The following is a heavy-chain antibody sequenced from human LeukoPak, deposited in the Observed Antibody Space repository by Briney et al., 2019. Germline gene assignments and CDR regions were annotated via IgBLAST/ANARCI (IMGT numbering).Heavy chain of an antibody. CDR1: GYTFIGYY. J-gene: IGHJ5*02. D-gene: IGHD4-17*01. CDR2: INPSTGGT. V-gene: IGHV1-2*06. CDR3: ARGQPYGEYNYFDP. Sequence: ASVKVSCKASGYTFIGYYMHWVRQAPGQGLEWMGRINPSTGGTNSAQKFQGRVTMTRDTSISTAYMELSRLTSDDTAIYYCARGQPYGEYNYFDPWGQGTLVTVSS.